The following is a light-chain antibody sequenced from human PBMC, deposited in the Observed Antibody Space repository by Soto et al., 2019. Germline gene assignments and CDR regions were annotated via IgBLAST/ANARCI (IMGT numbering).Light chain of an antibody. CDR2: DAS. CDR3: QQRSNWPRT. V-gene: IGKV3-11*01. CDR1: QSVGSL. J-gene: IGKJ1*01. Sequence: EIVMTQSPATLSVSPGERATLSCMASQSVGSLLAWYQHNPGQSPRLLIFDASYRAAGIPARFSGSGSGTDFTLTISSLEPEDFAVYYCQQRSNWPRTFGQGTKVDIK.